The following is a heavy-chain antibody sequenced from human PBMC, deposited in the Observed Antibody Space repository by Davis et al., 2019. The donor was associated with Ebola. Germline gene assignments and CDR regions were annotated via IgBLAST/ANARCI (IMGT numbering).Heavy chain of an antibody. D-gene: IGHD5-18*01. J-gene: IGHJ6*02. CDR1: GFTFSSYG. CDR3: AKDIVGYSYGSIYYYYYGMDV. CDR2: ISYDGSNK. Sequence: PGGSLRLSCAASGFTFSSYGMHWVRQAPGKGLEWVAVISYDGSNKYYADSVKGRFTISRDNSKNTLYLQMNSLRAEDTAVYYCAKDIVGYSYGSIYYYYYGMDVWGQGTTVTVSS. V-gene: IGHV3-30*18.